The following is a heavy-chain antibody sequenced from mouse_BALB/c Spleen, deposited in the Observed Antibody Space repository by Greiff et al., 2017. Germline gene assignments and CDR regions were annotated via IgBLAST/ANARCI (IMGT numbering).Heavy chain of an antibody. J-gene: IGHJ2*01. CDR2: IYPYNGGT. D-gene: IGHD1-1*01. CDR1: GYTFTDYN. Sequence: EVKLMESGPELVKPGASVKISCKASGYTFTDYNMHWVKQSHGKSLEWIGYIYPYNGGTGYNQKFKSKATLTVDNSSSTAYMELRSLTSEDSAVYYCARGDYYGSSYDYFDYWGQGTTLTVSS. V-gene: IGHV1S29*02. CDR3: ARGDYYGSSYDYFDY.